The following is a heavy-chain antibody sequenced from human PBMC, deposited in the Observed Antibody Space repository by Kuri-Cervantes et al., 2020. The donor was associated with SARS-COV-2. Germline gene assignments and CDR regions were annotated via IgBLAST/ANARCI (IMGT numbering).Heavy chain of an antibody. CDR2: IYYSGST. Sequence: SETLSLTCTVSGGSISSSSYYWGWIRQPPGKGLERIGSIYYSGSTYYNPSLKSRVTISVDTSKNQFSLDLTSVTAADTAVYYCASRPGGRSAYCGATSCWGWFDPWGQGTLVTVSS. CDR3: ASRPGGRSAYCGATSCWGWFDP. CDR1: GGSISSSSYY. J-gene: IGHJ5*02. D-gene: IGHD2-21*01. V-gene: IGHV4-39*01.